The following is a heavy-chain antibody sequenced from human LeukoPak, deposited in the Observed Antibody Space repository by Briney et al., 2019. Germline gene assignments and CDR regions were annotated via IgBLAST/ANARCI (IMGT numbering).Heavy chain of an antibody. D-gene: IGHD6-19*01. V-gene: IGHV3-21*01. CDR1: GFTFSDYS. Sequence: GGSLRLSCGASGFTFSDYSMNWVRQAPGKGLEWVSAISSGTSHIYYADSVKGRFTVSRDNAKNSLYLQMNSLRAEDTAVYYCARDSDSSGWLDYYMDVWGKGTTVTISS. J-gene: IGHJ6*03. CDR3: ARDSDSSGWLDYYMDV. CDR2: ISSGTSHI.